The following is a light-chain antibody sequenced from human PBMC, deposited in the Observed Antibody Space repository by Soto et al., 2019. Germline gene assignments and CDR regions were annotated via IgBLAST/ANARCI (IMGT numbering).Light chain of an antibody. Sequence: QSVLTQPPSASGTPGQRVTISCSGSSSNIGSNYVYWYQQLPGTAPKLLIYRNNQRPSGVPDRFSGSKSGTSASLAISGLRSEDEADYYCAAWHVFGTGTKVTVL. CDR2: RNN. CDR1: SSNIGSNY. V-gene: IGLV1-47*01. J-gene: IGLJ1*01. CDR3: AAWHV.